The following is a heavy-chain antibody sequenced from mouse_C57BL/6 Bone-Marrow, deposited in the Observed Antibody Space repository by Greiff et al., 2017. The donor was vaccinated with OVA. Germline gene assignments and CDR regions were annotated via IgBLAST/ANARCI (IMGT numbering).Heavy chain of an antibody. J-gene: IGHJ3*01. D-gene: IGHD1-1*02. CDR1: GYTFTSYW. CDR2: IYPGSGST. V-gene: IGHV1-55*01. Sequence: QVQLQQPGAELVKPGASVKMSCKASGYTFTSYWITWVKQRPGQGLEWIGDIYPGSGSTNYNEKFKSKATLTVDTSSSTAYMQLSSLTSEDSAVYYCAREELFSAWFAYWGQGTLVTVSA. CDR3: AREELFSAWFAY.